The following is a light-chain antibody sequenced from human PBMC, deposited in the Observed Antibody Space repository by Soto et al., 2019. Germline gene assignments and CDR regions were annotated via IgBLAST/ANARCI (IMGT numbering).Light chain of an antibody. J-gene: IGKJ4*01. CDR3: QQYNNRPTAT. CDR1: QSISSN. Sequence: IAMTQFPANLNVSPGERATLSCRASQSISSNLAWYQQKPGQAPRLLMFRTSSRATGFPARFSGIGAGTKVNLTISSLLPEDYGVYYCQQYNNRPTATFCGGTKVDIK. V-gene: IGKV3-15*01. CDR2: RTS.